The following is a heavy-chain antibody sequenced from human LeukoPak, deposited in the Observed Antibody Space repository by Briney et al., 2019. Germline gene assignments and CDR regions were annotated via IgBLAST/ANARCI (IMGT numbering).Heavy chain of an antibody. CDR1: GFTFSSYG. CDR3: ARVIEARHFDY. CDR2: IWYDGSNK. J-gene: IGHJ4*02. V-gene: IGHV3-33*01. D-gene: IGHD6-6*01. Sequence: GGSLRLSCAASGFTFSSYGMHWVRQAPGKGLEWVAVIWYDGSNKYYADSVKGRFTVSRDNSKNTLYLQMNSLRAEDTAVYYCARVIEARHFDYWGQGTLVTVSS.